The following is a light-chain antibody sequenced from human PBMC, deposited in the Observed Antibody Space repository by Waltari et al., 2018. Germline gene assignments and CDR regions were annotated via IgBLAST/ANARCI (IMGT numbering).Light chain of an antibody. Sequence: CRASQGVASWGAWYQQKPGKAPRLLIYKASTLESGVPSRFSGSGSGTEFTLSITSLQPDDFATYYCQQYNNNSPFAFSPGTRVDIK. J-gene: IGKJ3*01. CDR2: KAS. V-gene: IGKV1-5*03. CDR1: QGVASW. CDR3: QQYNNNSPFA.